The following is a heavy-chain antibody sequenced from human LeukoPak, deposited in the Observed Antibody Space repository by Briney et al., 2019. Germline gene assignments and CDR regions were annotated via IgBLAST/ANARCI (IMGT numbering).Heavy chain of an antibody. CDR2: ISYDGSNK. Sequence: PGRSLRLSCAASGFSFNSYGMHWVRQAPGKGLEWVAVISYDGSNKYYADSVKGRFTISRDNSKNTLYLQMNSLRAEDTAVYYCAKDVGGVYNYFDFWGQGTLVTLSS. V-gene: IGHV3-30*18. CDR3: AKDVGGVYNYFDF. J-gene: IGHJ4*02. CDR1: GFSFNSYG. D-gene: IGHD3-16*01.